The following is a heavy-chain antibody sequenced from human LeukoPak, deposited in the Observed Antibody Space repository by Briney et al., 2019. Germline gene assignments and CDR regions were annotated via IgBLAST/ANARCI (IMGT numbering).Heavy chain of an antibody. V-gene: IGHV3-48*03. CDR1: GFTFSSYE. CDR2: ISSSGNII. Sequence: GGSLRLSCAASGFTFSSYEMIWVRQAPGKGLEWVSYISSSGNIIYYADSVKGRFTITRDNAKNSLSLQMNSLRAEDTAVYYCARDFTPHYFDYWGQGTLVTVSS. D-gene: IGHD2-15*01. CDR3: ARDFTPHYFDY. J-gene: IGHJ4*02.